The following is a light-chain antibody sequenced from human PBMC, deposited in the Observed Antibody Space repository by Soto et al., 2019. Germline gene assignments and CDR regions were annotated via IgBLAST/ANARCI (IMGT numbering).Light chain of an antibody. J-gene: IGKJ4*01. CDR1: QSISSY. CDR3: QQSYSTPPKLT. V-gene: IGKV1-39*01. CDR2: AAS. Sequence: DIQMTQSPSSLSASVGDRVTITCRASQSISSYLNWYQQKPGKAPKLLIYAASSLQSGVPSRFSGSGSGTDFTLTISSLQHEDFATYYCQQSYSTPPKLTFGGGTKVEIK.